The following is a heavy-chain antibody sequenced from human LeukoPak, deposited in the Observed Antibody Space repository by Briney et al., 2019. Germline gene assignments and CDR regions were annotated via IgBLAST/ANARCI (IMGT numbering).Heavy chain of an antibody. CDR1: GFTFDDYA. CDR3: AKMKDLYMDV. V-gene: IGHV3-9*01. J-gene: IGHJ6*03. CDR2: ISWNSGSI. Sequence: GGSLRLSCAASGFTFDDYAMHWVRQAPGKGLEWVSGISWNSGSIGYADSVKGRFTISRDNAKNSLYLQMNSLRAEDTALYYCAKMKDLYMDVWGKGTTVTISS.